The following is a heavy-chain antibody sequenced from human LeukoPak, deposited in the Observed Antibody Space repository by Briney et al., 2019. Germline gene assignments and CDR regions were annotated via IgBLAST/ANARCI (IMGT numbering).Heavy chain of an antibody. CDR1: GFTFSSYE. Sequence: GGSLRLSCAASGFTFSSYEMNWVRQAPGKGLEWVSYISSSGGTIYYADSVKGRFTISRDNAKNSLYLLMNSLRAEDTAVYYCARDRVSHFDYWGQGTLVTVSS. CDR2: ISSSGGTI. V-gene: IGHV3-48*03. D-gene: IGHD6-6*01. J-gene: IGHJ4*02. CDR3: ARDRVSHFDY.